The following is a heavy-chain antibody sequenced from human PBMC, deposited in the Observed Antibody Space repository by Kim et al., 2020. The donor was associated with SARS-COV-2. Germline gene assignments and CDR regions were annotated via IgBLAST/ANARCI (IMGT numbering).Heavy chain of an antibody. V-gene: IGHV1-3*01. CDR3: AREWYYYGCGGYHPDY. D-gene: IGHD3-22*01. Sequence: KFQGRVTITRDTSASTAYMELRSLRSEDTAVYYCAREWYYYGCGGYHPDYWGQGTLVTVSS. J-gene: IGHJ4*02.